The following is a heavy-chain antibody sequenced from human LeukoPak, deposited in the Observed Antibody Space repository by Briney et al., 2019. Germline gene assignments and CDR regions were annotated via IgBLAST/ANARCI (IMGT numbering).Heavy chain of an antibody. CDR1: GFTFSSYA. CDR3: AKVYDSSGYYPSFDC. D-gene: IGHD3-22*01. Sequence: PGGSLRLSCAASGFTFSSYAMTWVRQAPGQGLEWVSAINGSGGSTYYADSVKGRVTISRDNSKNTPYLQMNSLRAEDTAVYYCAKVYDSSGYYPSFDCWGQGTLVTVSS. J-gene: IGHJ4*02. V-gene: IGHV3-23*01. CDR2: INGSGGST.